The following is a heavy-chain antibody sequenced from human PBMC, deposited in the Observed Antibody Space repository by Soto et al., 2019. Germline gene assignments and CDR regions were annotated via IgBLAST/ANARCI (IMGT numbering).Heavy chain of an antibody. CDR1: GFNFSNYA. J-gene: IGHJ4*02. V-gene: IGHV3-23*01. CDR2: ISGNSGTT. CDR3: AKGRAMTFFGVITPLDS. D-gene: IGHD3-3*01. Sequence: EVQLLESGGDFKQPGGSLRLSCEGSGFNFSNYALNWVRQAPGKRLEGVSVISGNSGTTYYAASVEGRFTISRDKSMITLSLQMNSLTADHPAVYYCAKGRAMTFFGVITPLDSWGQGTLVTVSS.